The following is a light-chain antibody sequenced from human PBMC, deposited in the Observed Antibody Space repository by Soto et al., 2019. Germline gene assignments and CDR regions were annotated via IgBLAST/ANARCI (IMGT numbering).Light chain of an antibody. CDR3: QLYNYYST. J-gene: IGKJ1*01. V-gene: IGKV1-5*01. Sequence: DIQMTQSPSTLSSSIGDRVTITCRASHSLNGRLAWYRQRPGHAPSLLIYDVSTLETGVPSRFSVTGSETEFTLTISGMQPDDFATYCYQLYNYYSTFGRGHTVELK. CDR1: HSLNGR. CDR2: DVS.